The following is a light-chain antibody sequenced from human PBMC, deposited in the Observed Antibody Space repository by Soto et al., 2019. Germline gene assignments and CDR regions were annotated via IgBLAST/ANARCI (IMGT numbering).Light chain of an antibody. CDR3: QQSYSTPPGLT. Sequence: DIQMTQSPSSLSASVGDRVTITCRASQSISRYLNWYQQKPGKAPKLLIYAASSLQSGVPSRFSGSGSGTDLTLTISSLQPEDFETYYCQQSYSTPPGLTFGGGTKVEIK. J-gene: IGKJ4*01. V-gene: IGKV1-39*01. CDR1: QSISRY. CDR2: AAS.